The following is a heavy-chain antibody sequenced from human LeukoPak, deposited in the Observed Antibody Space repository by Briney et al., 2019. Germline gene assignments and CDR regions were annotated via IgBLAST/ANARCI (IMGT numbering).Heavy chain of an antibody. J-gene: IGHJ4*02. CDR3: AAHVRGSGSYNFDY. Sequence: ASVKVSCKASGFTFTSSAVQWVRQARGQRLEWIGWIVVGSGNTNYAQKFQERVTITRDMSTSTAYMELSSLRSEDMAVYYCAAHVRGSGSYNFDYWGQGTLVTVSS. CDR2: IVVGSGNT. CDR1: GFTFTSSA. V-gene: IGHV1-58*01. D-gene: IGHD3-10*01.